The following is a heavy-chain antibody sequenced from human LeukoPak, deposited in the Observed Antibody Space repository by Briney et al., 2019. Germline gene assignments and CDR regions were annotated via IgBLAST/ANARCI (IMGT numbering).Heavy chain of an antibody. J-gene: IGHJ6*03. CDR2: IIPIFGTA. CDR3: AISGWRGDYYYYYMDV. V-gene: IGHV1-69*13. D-gene: IGHD6-19*01. CDR1: GYAFTNYY. Sequence: SVKVSCKASGYAFTNYYIHWVRQAPGQGLEWMGGIIPIFGTANYAQKFQGRVTITADESTSTAYMELSSLRSEDTAVYYCAISGWRGDYYYYYMDVWGKGTTVTISS.